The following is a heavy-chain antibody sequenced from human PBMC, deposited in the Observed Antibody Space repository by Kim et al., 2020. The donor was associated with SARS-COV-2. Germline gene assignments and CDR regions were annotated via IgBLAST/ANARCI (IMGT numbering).Heavy chain of an antibody. Sequence: NYAQKLQGRVTMTTDKSTSTAYMELRIWRSDDTAVYYCARLWFGELFFDYWGQVTLVTVSS. D-gene: IGHD3-10*01. J-gene: IGHJ4*02. V-gene: IGHV1-18*01. CDR3: ARLWFGELFFDY.